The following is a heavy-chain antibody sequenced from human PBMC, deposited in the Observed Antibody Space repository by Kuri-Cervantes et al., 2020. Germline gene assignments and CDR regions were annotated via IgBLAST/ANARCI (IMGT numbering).Heavy chain of an antibody. CDR2: IKWNGGST. J-gene: IGHJ3*02. V-gene: IGHV3-20*03. CDR3: AKTGEGYAFDI. D-gene: IGHD3-10*01. Sequence: SWVRQAPGKGLEWFSGIKWNGGSTGYVDSVKGRFTISRDNAKNSLYLQMNSLRAEDTALYYCAKTGEGYAFDIWGQGAMVTVSS.